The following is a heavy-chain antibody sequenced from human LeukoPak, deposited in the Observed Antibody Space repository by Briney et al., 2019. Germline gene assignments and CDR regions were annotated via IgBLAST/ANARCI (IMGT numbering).Heavy chain of an antibody. D-gene: IGHD2-15*01. CDR1: GYTFTGYY. Sequence: GASVKVSCKASGYTFTGYYIHWVRQAPGQGLEWMGWINPNSGGTKYAQKFQGRVTMTRDTSISTANMELSRLRSDDTAVYYCARVLRYCSGGNCYSGGLGYMDVWGKGTTVTISS. V-gene: IGHV1-2*02. CDR3: ARVLRYCSGGNCYSGGLGYMDV. J-gene: IGHJ6*03. CDR2: INPNSGGT.